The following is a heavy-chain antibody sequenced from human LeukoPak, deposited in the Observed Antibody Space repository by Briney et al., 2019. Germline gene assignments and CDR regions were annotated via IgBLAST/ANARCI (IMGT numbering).Heavy chain of an antibody. CDR2: IYYSGST. V-gene: IGHV4-39*01. D-gene: IGHD1-14*01. Sequence: SETLSLTCTVSGGSISGSSYYWGWIRQPPGKGLEWIGSIYYSGSTYYNPSLKSRVTISVDTSKNQFSLKLSSVTAADTAVYYCATIGGNRKINYYYYGMDVWGQGTTVTVSS. J-gene: IGHJ6*02. CDR3: ATIGGNRKINYYYYGMDV. CDR1: GGSISGSSYY.